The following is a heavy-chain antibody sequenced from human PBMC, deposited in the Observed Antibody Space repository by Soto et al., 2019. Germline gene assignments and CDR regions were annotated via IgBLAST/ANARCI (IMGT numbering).Heavy chain of an antibody. J-gene: IGHJ3*02. CDR1: GFTFSTHA. V-gene: IGHV3-23*01. D-gene: IGHD6-25*01. CDR3: ARDSGPAGGGACDI. CDR2: VDVGGGST. Sequence: EVQLLASGGGLVQPGGSLRLSCAASGFTFSTHAMIWVRQAPGKGLNWVSTVDVGGGSTYYTDSVKGRFTVSRDNSKNTVYLQLNTLRAEDTAIYFCARDSGPAGGGACDIWGQGTMVTVSS.